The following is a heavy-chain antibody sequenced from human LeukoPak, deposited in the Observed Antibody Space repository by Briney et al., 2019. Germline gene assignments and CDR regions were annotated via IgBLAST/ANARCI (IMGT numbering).Heavy chain of an antibody. CDR1: GFTFSSYA. Sequence: GESLKISCAAPGFTFSSYAMSWVRQAPGKGLQWVSTITGTTHYADSVRGRFTISRDNSKNILYLQMNSLSTEDTAIYYCAKAFREYGSSTYSSFDIWGQGTMVTVSS. V-gene: IGHV3-23*01. CDR2: ITGTT. J-gene: IGHJ3*02. D-gene: IGHD6-13*01. CDR3: AKAFREYGSSTYSSFDI.